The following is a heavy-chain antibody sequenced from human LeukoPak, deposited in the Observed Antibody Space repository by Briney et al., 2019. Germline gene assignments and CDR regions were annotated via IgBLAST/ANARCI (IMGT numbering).Heavy chain of an antibody. J-gene: IGHJ3*02. CDR1: GFTFSSYG. CDR3: AKGGQQWLDAIDI. V-gene: IGHV3-30*18. D-gene: IGHD6-19*01. CDR2: ISYDGSNE. Sequence: GRSLRLSCAASGFTFSSYGMYWVRQAPGKGLEWVAVISYDGSNEQYAESVKGRFTISRDNSKNTLYLQMNSLRAEDTAVYYCAKGGQQWLDAIDIWGQGTMVTVSS.